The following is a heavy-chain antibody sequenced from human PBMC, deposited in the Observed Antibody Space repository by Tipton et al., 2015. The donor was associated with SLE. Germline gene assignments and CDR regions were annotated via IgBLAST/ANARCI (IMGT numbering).Heavy chain of an antibody. CDR1: GGSFSGYC. CDR3: ARRVPHRYYFDL. D-gene: IGHD1-26*01. CDR2: IFYTGSV. V-gene: IGHV4-34*11. Sequence: TLSLTCAVYGGSFSGYCWTWIRQPPGKGLEWIGSIFYTGSVHDNPSLTSRVTMSLDTSKSQFSLRLTSVSAADTAMYFCARRVPHRYYFDLWGRGTLVTVSS. J-gene: IGHJ2*01.